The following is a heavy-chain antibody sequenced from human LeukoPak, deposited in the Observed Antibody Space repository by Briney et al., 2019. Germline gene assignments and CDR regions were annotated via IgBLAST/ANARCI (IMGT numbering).Heavy chain of an antibody. V-gene: IGHV4-34*01. D-gene: IGHD3-10*01. CDR2: INHSGDT. Sequence: SETLSLTCAVSGESFSDYYWNWIRQPPGKGLEWIGEINHSGDTNYNPSLKNRVTISVATSRRQFSLRLDSVTAADTAVYYCAGDYGSGSYRFDYWGQGIPVTVSS. CDR1: GESFSDYY. J-gene: IGHJ4*02. CDR3: AGDYGSGSYRFDY.